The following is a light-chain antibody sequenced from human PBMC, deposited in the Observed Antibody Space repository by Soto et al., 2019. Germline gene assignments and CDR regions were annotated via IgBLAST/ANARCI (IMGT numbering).Light chain of an antibody. CDR3: QQYNKWPLT. V-gene: IGKV3-15*01. CDR1: QSVSSN. Sequence: EIMMTQSPGTLSASPGDRATLSCRASQSVSSNLAWYQQKPGQAPRLLIYAVSTRATGIPARFSGSGSGTDFTLTISSLQSEDFAVYYCQQYNKWPLTFGQGTKVEIK. J-gene: IGKJ1*01. CDR2: AVS.